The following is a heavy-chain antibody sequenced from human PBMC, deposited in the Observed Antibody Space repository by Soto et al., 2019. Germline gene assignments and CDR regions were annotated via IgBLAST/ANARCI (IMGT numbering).Heavy chain of an antibody. CDR1: GFTFNNYA. V-gene: IGHV3-23*01. D-gene: IGHD6-19*01. J-gene: IGHJ5*02. CDR3: AKSPSAGREGWFDP. CDR2: IGVGGSST. Sequence: EVQLLESGGGLVQPGGSLRLSCAASGFTFNNYAMTWVRQAPGKGLEWVSGIGVGGSSTYYADSVQGRFTMSRDNSKNTLYLQLNSLRVEDTAVYYCAKSPSAGREGWFDPWGQGTLVPVSS.